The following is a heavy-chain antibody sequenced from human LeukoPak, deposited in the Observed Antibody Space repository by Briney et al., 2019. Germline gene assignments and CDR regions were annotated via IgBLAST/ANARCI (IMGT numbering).Heavy chain of an antibody. CDR3: AKDGVEVGATLEGPHYYGMDV. D-gene: IGHD1-26*01. J-gene: IGHJ6*02. CDR1: GFALKSYS. V-gene: IGHV3-21*01. CDR2: ISSTSAYI. Sequence: PGGSLRLSCAGSGFALKSYSLTWVRQAPGKGLEWVSSISSTSAYIHYADSVKGRFTISRDNSKNTLYLQMNSLRAEDTAVYYCAKDGVEVGATLEGPHYYGMDVWGQGTTVTVSS.